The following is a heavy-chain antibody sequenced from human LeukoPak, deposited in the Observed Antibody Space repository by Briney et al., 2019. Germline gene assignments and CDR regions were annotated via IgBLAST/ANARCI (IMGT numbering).Heavy chain of an antibody. CDR2: ISYDGSNK. Sequence: GGSLRLSCAASGFTFSNAWMSWVRQAPGKGLEWVAVISYDGSNKYYADSVKGRFTISRDNSKNTLYLQMNSLRAEDTAVYYCAKDLLRPRHFQHWGQGTLVTVSS. V-gene: IGHV3-30*18. CDR3: AKDLLRPRHFQH. J-gene: IGHJ1*01. CDR1: GFTFSNAW.